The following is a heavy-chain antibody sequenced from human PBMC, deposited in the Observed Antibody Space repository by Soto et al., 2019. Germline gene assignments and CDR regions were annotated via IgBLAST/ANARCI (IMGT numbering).Heavy chain of an antibody. V-gene: IGHV1-69*12. CDR2: IIPIFGTA. J-gene: IGHJ6*02. CDR1: GGTFSSYA. Sequence: QVQLVQSGAEVKKPGSSVKVSCKASGGTFSSYAISWVRQATGQGLEWMGGIIPIFGTANYAQKFQGRVTITADESTSTAYMELSSLRSEDTAVYYCARDVEKAARNYYYYGMDVWGQGTTVTVSS. CDR3: ARDVEKAARNYYYYGMDV. D-gene: IGHD6-13*01.